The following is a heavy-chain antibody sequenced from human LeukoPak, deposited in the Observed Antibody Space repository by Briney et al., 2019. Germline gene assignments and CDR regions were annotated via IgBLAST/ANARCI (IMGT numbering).Heavy chain of an antibody. V-gene: IGHV3-23*01. CDR2: ISPPGDIT. Sequence: PGGSLRLSCAASGFHFSTHGMNWVRQAPGKGLEWVSGISPPGDITYYADSVKGRFTISRDNSKNTLYLQMNSLRAEDTAVYYCAKDRGIISDYWGQGTLVTVSS. J-gene: IGHJ4*02. CDR3: AKDRGIISDY. D-gene: IGHD3-10*01. CDR1: GFHFSTHG.